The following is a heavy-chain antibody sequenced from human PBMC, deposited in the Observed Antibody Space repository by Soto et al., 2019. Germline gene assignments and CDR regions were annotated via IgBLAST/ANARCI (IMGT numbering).Heavy chain of an antibody. Sequence: GGSLRLSCAASGFTFSSYAMSWVRQAPGKGLEWVSAISGSGGSTHYADSVKGRFTISRDNSKNTVYLQMNTLRAEDTAVYYCAKEERAYASGSYYNWGQGTLVTVSS. V-gene: IGHV3-23*01. CDR2: ISGSGGST. J-gene: IGHJ4*02. CDR3: AKEERAYASGSYYN. CDR1: GFTFSSYA. D-gene: IGHD3-10*01.